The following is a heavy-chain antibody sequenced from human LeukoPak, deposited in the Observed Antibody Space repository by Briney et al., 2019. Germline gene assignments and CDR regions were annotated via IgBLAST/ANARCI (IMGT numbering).Heavy chain of an antibody. J-gene: IGHJ5*02. D-gene: IGHD2-15*01. Sequence: SETLSLICSVSCVPVNRMSYHWRWIRHPPGEGLECIGIIWYSGSTFFDASLKSRIPISVEPSNTQFPLKLSYVTAADPAVYYCGRGLEFSDRGRSASYNWFDPWGQETLVTV. V-gene: IGHV4-39*06. CDR1: CVPVNRMSYH. CDR3: GRGLEFSDRGRSASYNWFDP. CDR2: IWYSGST.